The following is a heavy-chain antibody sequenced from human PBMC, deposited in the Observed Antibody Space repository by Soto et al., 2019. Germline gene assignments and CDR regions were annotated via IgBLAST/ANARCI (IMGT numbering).Heavy chain of an antibody. V-gene: IGHV1-69*13. J-gene: IGHJ6*02. Sequence: QVQLVQSGAEVKKPGASVKVSCKASGYTFTSYGISWVRQAPGQGLEWMGGIIPIFGTANYAQKFQGRVTITADESTSTAYMELSSLRSEDTAVYYCARDSEDCSGGSCYTYYYYGMDVWGQGTTVTVSS. D-gene: IGHD2-15*01. CDR1: GYTFTSYG. CDR2: IIPIFGTA. CDR3: ARDSEDCSGGSCYTYYYYGMDV.